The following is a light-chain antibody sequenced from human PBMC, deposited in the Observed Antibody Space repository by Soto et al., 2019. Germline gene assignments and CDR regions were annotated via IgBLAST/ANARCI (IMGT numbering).Light chain of an antibody. Sequence: EIEMTQSPATLSVSPGEGVTLSCRASQSVDINLAWYQQKPGQAPGLLIYGASTRATGLPARFSGSGSGTEFTLTISSLQSEDFAVYYCQQYNNWPKMFGQGTKVDI. CDR1: QSVDIN. J-gene: IGKJ1*01. CDR2: GAS. V-gene: IGKV3-15*01. CDR3: QQYNNWPKM.